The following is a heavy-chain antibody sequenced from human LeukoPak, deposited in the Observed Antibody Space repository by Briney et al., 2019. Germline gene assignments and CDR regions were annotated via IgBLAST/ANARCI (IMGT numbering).Heavy chain of an antibody. D-gene: IGHD2-15*01. CDR3: ARERFQYSPSFDY. V-gene: IGHV3-7*01. CDR1: GVTFCSYW. Sequence: GGSLRLSCAASGVTFCSYWMSWVRQAPGKGLEWVANIKQDGSEKYYVDSVKGRFTISRDNAKNSLYLQMNSLRAEDTAVYYCARERFQYSPSFDYWGQGTLVTVSS. J-gene: IGHJ4*02. CDR2: IKQDGSEK.